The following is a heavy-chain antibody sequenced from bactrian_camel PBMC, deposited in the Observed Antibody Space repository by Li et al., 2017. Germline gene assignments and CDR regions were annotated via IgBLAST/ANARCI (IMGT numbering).Heavy chain of an antibody. D-gene: IGHD5*01. Sequence: VQLVESGGGAVQDGGSLRLSCKASGYIYSTHCMGWFRQTPGQEREGVANTDNHGARTRYTDSAKGRFTLSQSNGKDTFYLQMNSLKPEDSGLYYCAAYPLLCWGDRGYKMSGYRDWGQGTQVTVS. J-gene: IGHJ4*01. CDR2: TDNHGART. CDR3: AAYPLLCWGDRGYKMSGYRD. CDR1: GYIYSTHC. V-gene: IGHV3S42*01.